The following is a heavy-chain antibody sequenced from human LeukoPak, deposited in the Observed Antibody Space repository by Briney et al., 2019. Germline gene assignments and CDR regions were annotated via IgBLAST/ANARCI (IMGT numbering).Heavy chain of an antibody. Sequence: GGSLRLSCAASGFTFSSYSMSWVRQAPGKGLEWASSISSSSSYIYYADSVKGRFTISRDNAKNSLYLQMNSLRAEDTAVYYCARVGAIYCTNGVCPPFDYWGQGTLVTVSS. CDR3: ARVGAIYCTNGVCPPFDY. J-gene: IGHJ4*02. D-gene: IGHD2-8*01. V-gene: IGHV3-21*01. CDR2: ISSSSSYI. CDR1: GFTFSSYS.